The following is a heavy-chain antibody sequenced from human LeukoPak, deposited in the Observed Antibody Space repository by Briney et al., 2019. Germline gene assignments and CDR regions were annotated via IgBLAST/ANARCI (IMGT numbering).Heavy chain of an antibody. V-gene: IGHV7-4-1*02. Sequence: ASVKVSCKASGYTFTSYAMNWVRQAPGQGLEWMGWINTNTGNPTYAQGFTGRFVFSLDTSVSTAYLQISSLKAEDTAVYYCARAEGLRYFDWPIGNRFDYWGQGTLVTVSS. D-gene: IGHD3-9*01. J-gene: IGHJ4*02. CDR3: ARAEGLRYFDWPIGNRFDY. CDR2: INTNTGNP. CDR1: GYTFTSYA.